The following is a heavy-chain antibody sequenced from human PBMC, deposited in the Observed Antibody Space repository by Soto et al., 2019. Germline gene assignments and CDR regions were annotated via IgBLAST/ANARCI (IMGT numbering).Heavy chain of an antibody. CDR1: GFTFSTDS. V-gene: IGHV3-48*02. D-gene: IGHD6-19*01. Sequence: EVQLVESGGGLVQPGGSLRLSCVASGFTFSTDSMNWVRQAPGKGLEWFAHISTSGATRYYADSVKGRFTISRDNAKTSLYMQMDRLRNEDTAVYYCARFFGSGFVYWGQGTLVTVSS. J-gene: IGHJ4*02. CDR3: ARFFGSGFVY. CDR2: ISTSGATR.